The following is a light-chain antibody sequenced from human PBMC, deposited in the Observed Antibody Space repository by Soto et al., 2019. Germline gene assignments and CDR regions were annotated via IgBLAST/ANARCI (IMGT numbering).Light chain of an antibody. CDR2: DAS. CDR3: QQYNSYSRT. Sequence: DIHMAQSPSSLSASVGDTVTITCLASQNIDMYLNWYQQKPGKAPKLLIYDASSLESGVPSRFSGSGSGTEFTLTISSLQPDDFATYYCQQYNSYSRTFGQGTKVDIK. V-gene: IGKV1-5*01. CDR1: QNIDMY. J-gene: IGKJ1*01.